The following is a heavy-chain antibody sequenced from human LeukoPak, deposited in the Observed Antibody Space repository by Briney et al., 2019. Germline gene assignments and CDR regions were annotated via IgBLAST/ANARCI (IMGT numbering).Heavy chain of an antibody. D-gene: IGHD3-22*01. CDR1: GGSFSGYY. CDR2: INHSGST. V-gene: IGHV4-34*01. CDR3: ARGPIYYDSSGYYYDY. J-gene: IGHJ4*02. Sequence: KSSETLSLTCAVYGGSFSGYYWSWIRQPPGKGLEWIGEINHSGSTNYNPSLKSRVTISVDTSKNQFSLKLSSVTAADTAVYYCARGPIYYDSSGYYYDYWGQGTLVTVSS.